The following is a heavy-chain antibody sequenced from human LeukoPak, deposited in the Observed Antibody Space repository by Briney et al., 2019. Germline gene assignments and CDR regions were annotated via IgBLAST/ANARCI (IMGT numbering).Heavy chain of an antibody. CDR3: AREGGYDFWSGYNPRGYFDY. CDR2: ISSSGSTI. Sequence: GGSLRLSCAASGFTFSSYEMNWVRQAPGKGLEWVSYISSSGSTIYYADSVKGRFTISRDNAKNSLYLQMNSLRAEDTAVYYCAREGGYDFWSGYNPRGYFDYWGQGTLVTVSS. CDR1: GFTFSSYE. D-gene: IGHD3-3*01. J-gene: IGHJ4*02. V-gene: IGHV3-48*03.